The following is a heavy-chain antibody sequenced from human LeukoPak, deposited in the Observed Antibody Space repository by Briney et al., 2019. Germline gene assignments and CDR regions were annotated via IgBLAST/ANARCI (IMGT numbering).Heavy chain of an antibody. CDR3: ARERVCRSNSCYSTFDS. D-gene: IGHD2-2*02. CDR2: IKQDGSDK. J-gene: IGHJ4*02. V-gene: IGHV3-7*04. CDR1: GFTFSSYW. Sequence: GGSLRLSCAASGFTFSSYWMTWVRQAPGKGLEWVANIKQDGSDKHYVDSVKGRFTIARDNAKNSLFLQMDSLRDEDTAVYYCARERVCRSNSCYSTFDSWGQGTLVTVSS.